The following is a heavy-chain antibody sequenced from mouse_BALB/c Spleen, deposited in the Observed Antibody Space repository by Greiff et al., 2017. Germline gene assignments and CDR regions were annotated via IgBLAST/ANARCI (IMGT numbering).Heavy chain of an antibody. Sequence: EVMLVESGGGLVKPGGSLKLSCAASGFTFSSYGMSWVRQTPDKRLEWVATISSGGSYTYYPDSVKGRFTISRDNAKNTLYLQMSSLKSEDTAMYHCARHRREGDRVYGGRGPSHTVPS. CDR3: ARHRREGDRVY. CDR1: GFTFSSYG. D-gene: IGHD2-14*01. CDR2: ISSGGSYT. J-gene: IGHJ4*01. V-gene: IGHV5-6*03.